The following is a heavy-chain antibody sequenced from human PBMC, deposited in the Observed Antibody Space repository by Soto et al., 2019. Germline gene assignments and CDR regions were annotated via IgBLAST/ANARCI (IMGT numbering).Heavy chain of an antibody. CDR3: ARVGKYVDSPYYNYAMDV. V-gene: IGHV3-30*04. J-gene: IGHJ6*02. CDR1: GFTFITYV. D-gene: IGHD3-16*01. Sequence: QMQLVESGGAVVQPGGSLRLSCAASGFTFITYVLHWVRQTPGRGLEWVAVISYDGRDIYYADSVKGLFTISRDNSRDTLYLQMNSLRGEDTAVYFCARVGKYVDSPYYNYAMDVWGQGATIT. CDR2: ISYDGRDI.